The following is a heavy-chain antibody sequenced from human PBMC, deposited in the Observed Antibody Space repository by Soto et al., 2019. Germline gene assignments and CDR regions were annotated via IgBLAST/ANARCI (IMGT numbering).Heavy chain of an antibody. CDR1: GGFVSSGSYY. V-gene: IGHV4-34*01. J-gene: IGHJ3*02. CDR2: MSHSGGT. Sequence: QVQLQQWGAGLLKPSETLSLTCAVYGGFVSSGSYYWSWIRQPPGKGLEWIGEMSHSGGTHFIPSLNSRVTISVDTSKNQFSLKMSSVTAADTALYYCARVERGTATTVVDAFDIWGPGTMVTVSS. D-gene: IGHD1-1*01. CDR3: ARVERGTATTVVDAFDI.